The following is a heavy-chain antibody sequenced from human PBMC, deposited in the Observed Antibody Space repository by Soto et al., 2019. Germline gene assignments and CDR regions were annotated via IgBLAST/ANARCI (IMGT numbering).Heavy chain of an antibody. J-gene: IGHJ4*02. CDR1: GDIFTNYW. D-gene: IGHD6-6*01. CDR2: IYPGDSET. CDR3: ARPGRLRYTSSFDY. V-gene: IGHV5-51*01. Sequence: GEPLRVSWRGSGDIFTNYWIGRVRQMPGKGLEWMGIIYPGDSETRYSPSFQGQVTISADKSTSTAYLQWSSLKASDTAMYYCARPGRLRYTSSFDYWGQGTQVTVSS.